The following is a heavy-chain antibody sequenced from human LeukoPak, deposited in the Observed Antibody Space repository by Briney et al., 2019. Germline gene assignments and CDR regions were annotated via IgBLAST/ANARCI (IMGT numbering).Heavy chain of an antibody. V-gene: IGHV1-46*01. J-gene: IGHJ4*02. CDR1: GYTFTSYY. CDR2: INPSGGST. CDR3: ARATLSDYYFNY. Sequence: ASVKVSCKASGYTFTSYYMHWVRQAPGQGLEWMGIINPSGGSTSYAQKFQGRVTMTRDTSTNTVYMELSSLRSEDTAVYFCARATLSDYYFNYWGQGTLVTVSS.